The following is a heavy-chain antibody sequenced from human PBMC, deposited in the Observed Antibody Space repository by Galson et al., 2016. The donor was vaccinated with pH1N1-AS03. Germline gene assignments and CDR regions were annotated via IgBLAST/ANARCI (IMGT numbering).Heavy chain of an antibody. CDR1: GLTFTDFA. CDR3: AKDRNDYRLHYFSGSDV. V-gene: IGHV3-23*01. J-gene: IGHJ6*02. D-gene: IGHD1-1*01. CDR2: TSSSSGST. Sequence: SLRLSCATSGLTFTDFAVSWVRQAPGRGLEWVSATSSSSGSTYYAESVKGRFTISRDYSKNTVDLQMNSLRAEDTAVYYCAKDRNDYRLHYFSGSDVWGQGTTVIVSS.